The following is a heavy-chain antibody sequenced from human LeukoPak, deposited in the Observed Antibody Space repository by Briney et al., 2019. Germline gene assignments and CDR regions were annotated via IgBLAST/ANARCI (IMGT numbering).Heavy chain of an antibody. CDR3: AGATFEYYDILTGPNAFDI. V-gene: IGHV1-18*01. Sequence: ASVKVSCKASGYTFTSYGISWVRQAPGQGLEWMGWISAYNGNTNYAQKLQGRVTMTTDTSTSTAYMELRSLRSDDTAVYYCAGATFEYYDILTGPNAFDIWGQGTMVAVSS. D-gene: IGHD3-9*01. J-gene: IGHJ3*02. CDR1: GYTFTSYG. CDR2: ISAYNGNT.